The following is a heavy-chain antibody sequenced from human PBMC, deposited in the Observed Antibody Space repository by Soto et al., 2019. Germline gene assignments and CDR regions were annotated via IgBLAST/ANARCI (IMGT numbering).Heavy chain of an antibody. CDR3: AGDIYYDSSGYLPDY. V-gene: IGHV1-2*02. CDR1: GYTFTGYY. D-gene: IGHD3-22*01. CDR2: INPNSGGT. J-gene: IGHJ4*02. Sequence: ASVKVSCKASGYTFTGYYMHCVRQAPGQGLEWMGWINPNSGGTNYAQKFQGRVTMTRDTSISTAYMELSRLRSDDTAVYYCAGDIYYDSSGYLPDYWGQGTLVTVSS.